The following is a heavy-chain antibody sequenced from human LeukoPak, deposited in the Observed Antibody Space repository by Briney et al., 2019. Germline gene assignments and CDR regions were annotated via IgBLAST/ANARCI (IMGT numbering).Heavy chain of an antibody. CDR2: IIPILGIA. J-gene: IGHJ4*02. CDR1: GGTFSSYA. CDR3: ARDNSGYDPFDY. D-gene: IGHD5-12*01. V-gene: IGHV1-69*04. Sequence: ASVKVSCKASGGTFSSYAISWVRQAPGQGLEWMGRIIPILGIANYAQKFQGRVTITADKSTSTAYMELRSLRSDDTAVYYCARDNSGYDPFDYWGQGTLVTVSS.